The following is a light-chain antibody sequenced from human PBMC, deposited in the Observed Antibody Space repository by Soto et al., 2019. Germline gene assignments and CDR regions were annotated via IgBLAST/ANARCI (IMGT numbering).Light chain of an antibody. CDR2: LTS. CDR3: HQRQSWPRT. Sequence: EILFTQSPATLSSFSGERATLSFGASQAVNTRLAWYQHKPGQAPRLLIYLTSNRATGIPARFSGSGSGTDFTLTISSLEPEDSAVYYCHQRQSWPRTFGQGTKVDIK. CDR1: QAVNTR. J-gene: IGKJ1*01. V-gene: IGKV3-11*01.